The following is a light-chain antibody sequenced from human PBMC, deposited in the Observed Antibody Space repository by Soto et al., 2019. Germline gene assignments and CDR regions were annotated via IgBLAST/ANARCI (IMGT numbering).Light chain of an antibody. CDR2: SAS. CDR1: QSVSRN. CDR3: QQYNNWPPHT. Sequence: EIVMTQSPATLSVSPGERATLSCRASQSVSRNLAWYQQKPGQAPRLLMYSASTRATGIPARFSGSGSGTEFTLTISSLQSEDFAVYYCQQYNNWPPHTFGQGTKLEIK. V-gene: IGKV3-15*01. J-gene: IGKJ2*01.